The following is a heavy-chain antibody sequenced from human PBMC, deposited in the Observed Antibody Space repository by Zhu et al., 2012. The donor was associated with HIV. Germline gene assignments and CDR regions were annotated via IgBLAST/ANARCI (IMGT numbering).Heavy chain of an antibody. D-gene: IGHD3-22*01. CDR1: GGSFSGYY. J-gene: IGHJ3*02. V-gene: IGHV4-34*01. Sequence: QVQLQQWGAGLLKPSETLSLTCAVYGGSFSGYYWNWIRQPPGKGLEWIGEINHSGSTNYNPSLKSRVTISVDTSKNQFSLKLSSVTAADTAVYYCASLDYYDSGGYYYAALDIWGQGTMVTVSS. CDR3: ASLDYYDSGGYYYAALDI. CDR2: INHSGST.